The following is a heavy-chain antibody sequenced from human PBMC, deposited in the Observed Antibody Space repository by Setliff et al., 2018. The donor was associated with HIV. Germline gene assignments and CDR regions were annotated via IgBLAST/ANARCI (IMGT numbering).Heavy chain of an antibody. CDR3: ASTSRRLGDSSGNEGAFDI. Sequence: SETLSLTCAVSGYSLSSGYFWGWIRQPPGKGLEWIGSIYHSGSTYNNPSLKSRVTISVDTSKNQFSLKLSSVTAADTAVYYCASTSRRLGDSSGNEGAFDIWGQGTMVTVSS. V-gene: IGHV4-38-2*01. CDR2: IYHSGST. J-gene: IGHJ3*02. CDR1: GYSLSSGYF. D-gene: IGHD3-22*01.